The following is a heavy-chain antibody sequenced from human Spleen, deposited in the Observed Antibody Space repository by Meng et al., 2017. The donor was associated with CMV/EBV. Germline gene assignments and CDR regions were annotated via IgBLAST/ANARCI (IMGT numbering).Heavy chain of an antibody. V-gene: IGHV4-4*02. CDR3: ARARYCSSTSCRRENWFDP. Sequence: SETLSLTCAVSGGSISSSNWWSWVRQPPGKGLEWIGEIYHSGSTNYNPSLKSRVTISVDKSKNQFSLKLSSVTAADTAVYYCARARYCSSTSCRRENWFDPWGQGTLVTVS. D-gene: IGHD2-2*01. J-gene: IGHJ5*02. CDR1: GGSISSSNW. CDR2: IYHSGST.